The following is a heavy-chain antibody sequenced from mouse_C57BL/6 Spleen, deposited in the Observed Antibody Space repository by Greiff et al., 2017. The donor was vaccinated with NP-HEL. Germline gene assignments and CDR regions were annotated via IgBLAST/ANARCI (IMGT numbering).Heavy chain of an antibody. CDR2: IYPGDGDT. J-gene: IGHJ2*01. V-gene: IGHV1-82*01. CDR1: GYAFSSSW. D-gene: IGHD1-1*01. CDR3: AKWNYYGSRYFDY. Sequence: QVQLQQSGPELVKPGASVKISCKASGYAFSSSWMNWVKQRPGKGLEWIGRIYPGDGDTNYNGKFKGKATLTADKSSSTAYMQRSSLPSEDSAVCSCAKWNYYGSRYFDYWGQGTTLTVSS.